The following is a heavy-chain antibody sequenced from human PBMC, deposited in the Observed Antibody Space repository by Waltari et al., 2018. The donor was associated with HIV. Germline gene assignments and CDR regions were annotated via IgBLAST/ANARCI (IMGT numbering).Heavy chain of an antibody. V-gene: IGHV3-30*18. D-gene: IGHD6-13*01. CDR2: KSYDGSNK. CDR1: GFTFSSYG. CDR3: EKDPWLAAADLGNWYFDL. Sequence: QVQLVESGGGVVQPGRSLRLSCAASGFTFSSYGMHWVRQAPGKGLVWGAVKSYDGSNKNDADTVKGRFTISRENSKNTLYLQMNSLGAEDTAVYYCEKDPWLAAADLGNWYFDLWGRGTLVTVSS. J-gene: IGHJ2*01.